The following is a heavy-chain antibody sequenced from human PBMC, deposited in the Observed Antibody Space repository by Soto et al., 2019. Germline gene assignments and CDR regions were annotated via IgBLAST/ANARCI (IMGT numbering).Heavy chain of an antibody. V-gene: IGHV3-23*01. CDR1: GFNFNMFA. CDR3: AKNRVTIAALDS. J-gene: IGHJ4*02. D-gene: IGHD6-25*01. CDR2: ISGGSHST. Sequence: EVQLLESGGGFVQPGGSLRLSCSASGFNFNMFAMTWVRQAPGKGLEWVSTISGGSHSTYYADSHKGRFSISRHNSKNTMYLQMDSLRAEDTAIYYCAKNRVTIAALDSWGQGALVSVSS.